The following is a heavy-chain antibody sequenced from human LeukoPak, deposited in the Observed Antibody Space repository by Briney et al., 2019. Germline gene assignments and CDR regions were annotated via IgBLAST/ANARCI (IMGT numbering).Heavy chain of an antibody. Sequence: GGSLRLSCAASGFTFSSYAMSWVRQAPGKGLEWVSAISGSGGSTYYADSVEGRFSISRDNSKNTLYLQMSSLRAEDTAVYYCARPRYDFWSGSSYYYYGMDVWGQGTTVTVSS. CDR1: GFTFSSYA. CDR2: ISGSGGST. CDR3: ARPRYDFWSGSSYYYYGMDV. V-gene: IGHV3-23*01. J-gene: IGHJ6*02. D-gene: IGHD3-3*01.